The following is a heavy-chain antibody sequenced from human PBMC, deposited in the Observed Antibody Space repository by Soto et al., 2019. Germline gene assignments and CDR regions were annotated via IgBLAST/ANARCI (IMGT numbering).Heavy chain of an antibody. Sequence: QVQLQESGPGLVKPSQTLSLTCTVSGDSITSGGYYWTWIRQHPGKGLEWIGYIYYSGVTYYNPSLKSRVTTSVDTSKTQVSLKLSSVTAADTAVYYCARDLRGRGSGRFDPGGQGTLVTVSS. CDR1: GDSITSGGYY. D-gene: IGHD3-10*01. V-gene: IGHV4-31*03. CDR3: ARDLRGRGSGRFDP. CDR2: IYYSGVT. J-gene: IGHJ5*02.